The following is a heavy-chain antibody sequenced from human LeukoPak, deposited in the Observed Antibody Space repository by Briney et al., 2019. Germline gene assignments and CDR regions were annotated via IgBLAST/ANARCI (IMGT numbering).Heavy chain of an antibody. CDR2: IKTDGRTT. J-gene: IGHJ4*02. CDR1: GFTFISYH. D-gene: IGHD3-3*01. CDR3: VGDWDFRIDY. V-gene: IGHV3-74*01. Sequence: GGSLRLSCAASGFTFISYHMHWVRQGPGEGLVWVSRIKTDGRTTNYADSVKGRFTVSRDNVRNTVYLQMNSLRAEDTAVYYCVGDWDFRIDYWGQGTLVTVSS.